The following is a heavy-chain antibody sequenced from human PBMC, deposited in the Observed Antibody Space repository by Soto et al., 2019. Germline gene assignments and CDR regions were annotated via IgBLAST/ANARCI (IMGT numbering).Heavy chain of an antibody. Sequence: SETLSLTCAVYGGSFSGYYWSWIRQPPGKGLEWIGEINHSGSTNYNPSLKSRVTISVDTSKNQFSLKLSSVTAADTAVYYCARGGGVYYDFWSGSYYYYYDMDVWGQGTTVT. D-gene: IGHD3-3*01. J-gene: IGHJ6*02. CDR2: INHSGST. V-gene: IGHV4-34*01. CDR1: GGSFSGYY. CDR3: ARGGGVYYDFWSGSYYYYYDMDV.